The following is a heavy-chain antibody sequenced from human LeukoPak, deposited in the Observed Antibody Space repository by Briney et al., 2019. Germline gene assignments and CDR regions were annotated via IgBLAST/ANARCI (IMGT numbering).Heavy chain of an antibody. CDR3: ARAACCSSSSGDGWFDP. J-gene: IGHJ5*02. CDR1: GYTFTSYA. D-gene: IGHD6-6*01. V-gene: IGHV7-4-1*02. CDR2: INTNTGNP. Sequence: ASVKVSCKASGYTFTSYAMNWVRQAPGQGLEWMGWINTNTGNPTYAQGFTGRFVFSLDTSVSTAYLQISSLKAEDTAVYYCARAACCSSSSGDGWFDPWGQGTLVTVSS.